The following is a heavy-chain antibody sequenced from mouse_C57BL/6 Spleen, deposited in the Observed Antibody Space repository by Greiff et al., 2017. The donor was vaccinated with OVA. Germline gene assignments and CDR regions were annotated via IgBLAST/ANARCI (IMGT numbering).Heavy chain of an antibody. CDR3: ARFQGDYYAMDY. V-gene: IGHV1-61*01. Sequence: QQSCKASGYTFTSYWMDWVKQRPGQGLEWIGNIYPSDSETHYNQKFKDKATLTVDKSSSTAYMQLSSLTSEDSAVYYCARFQGDYYAMDYWGQGTSVTVSS. CDR2: IYPSDSET. CDR1: GYTFTSYW. J-gene: IGHJ4*01.